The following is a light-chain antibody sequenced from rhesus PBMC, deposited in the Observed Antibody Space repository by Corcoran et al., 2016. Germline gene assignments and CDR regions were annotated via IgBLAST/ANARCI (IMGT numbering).Light chain of an antibody. Sequence: EIVLTQSPTSMAVSQGERVTISCTASSSVSTSYLHWYQQKPGFPSRLLVYRTSILASGVPARFSGGGSGPSYTLTISRMEAEDAANYYCQQGNSIPYRFGQGTKVEIK. CDR1: SSVSTSY. CDR2: RTS. V-gene: IGKV3-35*01. J-gene: IGKJ2*01. CDR3: QQGNSIPYR.